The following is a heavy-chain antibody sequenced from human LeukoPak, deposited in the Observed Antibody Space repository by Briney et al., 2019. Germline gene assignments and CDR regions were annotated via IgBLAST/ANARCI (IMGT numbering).Heavy chain of an antibody. V-gene: IGHV1-2*02. CDR1: GYTFTGYY. CDR2: INPNSGGT. D-gene: IGHD2-2*01. J-gene: IGHJ4*02. Sequence: ASVKASCKASGYTFTGYYMHWVRQAPGQGLEWMGWINPNSGGTNYAQKFQGRVTMTRDTSISTAYMELSRLRSDDTAVYYCARDILYCSSTSCQDYWGQGTLVTVSS. CDR3: ARDILYCSSTSCQDY.